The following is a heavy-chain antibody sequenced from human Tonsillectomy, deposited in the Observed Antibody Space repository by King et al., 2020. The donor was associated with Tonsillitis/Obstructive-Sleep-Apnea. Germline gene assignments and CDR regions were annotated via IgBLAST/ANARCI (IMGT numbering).Heavy chain of an antibody. Sequence: QLVQSGAEVKKPGASVKVSCKASGYTFTCYYMHWVRHAPGQGLEWMGRINPNSGGTNYAQKFQGRVTMTRDTSISTAYMELSRLRSDETAVYYCATYYYDYIWGSYRSTDAFDIWGQGTMVTVSS. D-gene: IGHD3-16*02. CDR2: INPNSGGT. V-gene: IGHV1-2*06. CDR1: GYTFTCYY. CDR3: ATYYYDYIWGSYRSTDAFDI. J-gene: IGHJ3*02.